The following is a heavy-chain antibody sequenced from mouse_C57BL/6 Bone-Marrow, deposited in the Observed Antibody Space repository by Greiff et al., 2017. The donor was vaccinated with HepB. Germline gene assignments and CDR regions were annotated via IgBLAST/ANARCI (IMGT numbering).Heavy chain of an antibody. CDR3: SRSDDWYFDV. CDR1: GFNFSDYY. D-gene: IGHD2-3*01. Sequence: EVKLVESEGGLVQPGSSMKLSCTASGFNFSDYYMAWVRQVPEKGLEWVANINYDGSSTYYLDSLKSRFIISRDNAKNILYLQMSSLKSEDTATYYCSRSDDWYFDVWGTGTTVTVSS. V-gene: IGHV5-16*01. CDR2: INYDGSST. J-gene: IGHJ1*03.